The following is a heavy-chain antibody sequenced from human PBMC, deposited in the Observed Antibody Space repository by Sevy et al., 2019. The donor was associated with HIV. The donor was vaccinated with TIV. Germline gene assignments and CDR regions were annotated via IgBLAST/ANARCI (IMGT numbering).Heavy chain of an antibody. CDR3: ARVSYYDKTFDY. D-gene: IGHD3-22*01. CDR2: IYYSGST. V-gene: IGHV4-59*01. J-gene: IGHJ4*01. Sequence: SETLSLTCTVSGGSISSYYWSWIRQPPGKGLEWIGYIYYSGSTNYNPSLKSRVTISVDTSKNKFSLKLRSVTAADTAVYYCARVSYYDKTFDYWGQGTLVTVSS. CDR1: GGSISSYY.